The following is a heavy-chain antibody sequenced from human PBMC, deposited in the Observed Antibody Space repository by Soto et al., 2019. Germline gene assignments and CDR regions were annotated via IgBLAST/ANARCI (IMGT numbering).Heavy chain of an antibody. CDR2: VIPNLGVT. CDR1: GGTLSSYT. Sequence: QVQLVQSGAEVKKPGSSVKVSCKASGGTLSSYTFSWVRQAPGQGLEWMGRVIPNLGVTNYAKKFQGRFTIVVDTSTSTAYMELNSLRDEDTAVYYCARDKVYCSDTSCPEVDYWGQGTLVTFSS. CDR3: ARDKVYCSDTSCPEVDY. V-gene: IGHV1-69*08. D-gene: IGHD2-15*01. J-gene: IGHJ4*02.